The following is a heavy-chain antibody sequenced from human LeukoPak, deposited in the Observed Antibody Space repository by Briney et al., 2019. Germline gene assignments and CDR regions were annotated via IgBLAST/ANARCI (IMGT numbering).Heavy chain of an antibody. CDR3: AKDIASFITIFDY. V-gene: IGHV3-23*01. D-gene: IGHD3-3*01. CDR1: GFTFSSYA. Sequence: GGSLRLSCAASGFTFSSYAMSWARQAPGKGLEWVSAISGSGGSTYYADSVKGRFTISRDNSKNTLYLQMNSLRAEDTAVYYCAKDIASFITIFDYWGQGTLVTVSS. CDR2: ISGSGGST. J-gene: IGHJ4*02.